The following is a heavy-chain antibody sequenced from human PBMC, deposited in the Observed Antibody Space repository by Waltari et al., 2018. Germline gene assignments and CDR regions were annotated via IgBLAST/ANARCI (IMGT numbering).Heavy chain of an antibody. V-gene: IGHV4-38-2*01. CDR3: ATTLGYCSGGSCYIGY. J-gene: IGHJ4*02. CDR1: GSSISSGYY. Sequence: QVQLQESGPGLVKPSETLSLTCAVSGSSISSGYYWGWIRQPPGKGLEWIGSIYHSGSTYYNPSLKSRVTISVDTSKNQFSLKLSSVTAADTAVYYCATTLGYCSGGSCYIGYWGQGTLVTVSS. D-gene: IGHD2-15*01. CDR2: IYHSGST.